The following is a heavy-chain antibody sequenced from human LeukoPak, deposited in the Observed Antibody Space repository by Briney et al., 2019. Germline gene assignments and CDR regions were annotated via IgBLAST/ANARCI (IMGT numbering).Heavy chain of an antibody. CDR1: GYTFTSYG. D-gene: IGHD3-3*01. CDR2: ISAYTGNT. J-gene: IGHJ6*03. CDR3: ARALTYDFWSGYYTGYTSGYYYYYMDV. V-gene: IGHV1-18*01. Sequence: ASVKVSCKASGYTFTSYGISWVRQAPGQGLEWMGCISAYTGNTNYAQKLQGRVTMTTDTSTSTAYMELRSLRSDDTAVYYCARALTYDFWSGYYTGYTSGYYYYYMDVWGKGTTVTVSS.